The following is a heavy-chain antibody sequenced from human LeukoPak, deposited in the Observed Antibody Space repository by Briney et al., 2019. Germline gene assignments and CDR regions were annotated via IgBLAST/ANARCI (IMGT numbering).Heavy chain of an antibody. Sequence: SETLSLTCTVSGGSISSGTYYWGWIRQPPGKGLEWVGSIFYIGRTYYNPSLKIRVTISVDTSENQFSLKLSSVTAADTAVYYCARHVYSYGFYYYYYYMDVWGKGTTVTVSS. V-gene: IGHV4-39*01. J-gene: IGHJ6*03. CDR1: GGSISSGTYY. D-gene: IGHD5-18*01. CDR2: IFYIGRT. CDR3: ARHVYSYGFYYYYYYMDV.